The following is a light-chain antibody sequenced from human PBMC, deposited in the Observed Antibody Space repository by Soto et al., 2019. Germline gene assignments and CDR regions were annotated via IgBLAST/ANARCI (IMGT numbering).Light chain of an antibody. CDR1: QSVSSSY. CDR2: GAS. Sequence: EKVLTSCRCTLSWRPRERXTXSRRASQSVSSSYLAWYQQKPGQANRLIIYGASRRATGITDRLSGSGSGTDFTLTTSRLVPADFAVYYCQQYGSSPRAFGQGTKL. V-gene: IGKV3-20*01. CDR3: QQYGSSPRA. J-gene: IGKJ1*01.